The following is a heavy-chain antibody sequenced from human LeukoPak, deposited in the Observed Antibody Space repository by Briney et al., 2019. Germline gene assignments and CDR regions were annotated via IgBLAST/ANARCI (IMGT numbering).Heavy chain of an antibody. Sequence: PGGPLRFSCAASGFTFGTSAMSWVRQAPGKGLEWVSSIGDHGVYTYYGDSVKGRFTISRDDSKRTLYLRMDSLRVDDSAIYYCAKAPTVTTFGYWGQGILVTVSS. CDR1: GFTFGTSA. J-gene: IGHJ4*02. CDR2: IGDHGVYT. V-gene: IGHV3-23*01. CDR3: AKAPTVTTFGY. D-gene: IGHD4-17*01.